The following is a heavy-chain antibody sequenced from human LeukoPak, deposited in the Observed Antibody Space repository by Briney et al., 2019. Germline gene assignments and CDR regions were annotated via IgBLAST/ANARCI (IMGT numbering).Heavy chain of an antibody. CDR1: GGSISSSSYY. Sequence: SETLSLTCTVSGGSISSSSYYWGWIRQPPGKGLEWIGEINHSGSTNYNPSLKSRVTISVDTSKNQFSLKLSSVTAADTAVYYCARGPTTVTTPLDYWGQGTLVTVSS. V-gene: IGHV4-39*07. CDR2: INHSGST. CDR3: ARGPTTVTTPLDY. D-gene: IGHD4-17*01. J-gene: IGHJ4*02.